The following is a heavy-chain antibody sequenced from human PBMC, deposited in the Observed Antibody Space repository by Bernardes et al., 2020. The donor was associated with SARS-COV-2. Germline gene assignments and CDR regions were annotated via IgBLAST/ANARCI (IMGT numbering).Heavy chain of an antibody. D-gene: IGHD3-10*01. V-gene: IGHV3-74*01. CDR2: LNGDGSSV. CDR3: VRGSGNYYFDY. CDR1: GFTFSSYW. J-gene: IGHJ4*02. Sequence: GGSLRLSCAASGFTFSSYWMHWVRQVPGKGLVWVSRLNGDGSSVTYADSVKGRFTISRDNAKNTLYLQMNSLRADDTAIFYCVRGSGNYYFDYRGLGTLVTVSS.